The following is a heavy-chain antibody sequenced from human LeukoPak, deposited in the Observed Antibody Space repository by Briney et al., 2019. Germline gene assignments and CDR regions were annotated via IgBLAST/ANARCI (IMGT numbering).Heavy chain of an antibody. Sequence: GGSLRLSCAASGFTFSDYYMSWIRQAPGKGLEWVSYISSSGSTIYYADSVKGRFTISRDNAKNSLYLQMNSLRAEDTAVYYCAKVGGNFAVVTATPGNDAFDIWGQGTMVTVSS. V-gene: IGHV3-11*01. CDR2: ISSSGSTI. D-gene: IGHD2-21*02. CDR1: GFTFSDYY. CDR3: AKVGGNFAVVTATPGNDAFDI. J-gene: IGHJ3*02.